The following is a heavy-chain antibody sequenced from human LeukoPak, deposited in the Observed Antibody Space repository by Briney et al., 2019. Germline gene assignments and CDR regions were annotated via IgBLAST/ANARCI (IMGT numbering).Heavy chain of an antibody. CDR2: IYHSGST. Sequence: PSQTLSLTCAVSGGSISSGGYSWSWIRQPPGKGLEWIGYIYHSGSTYYNPSLKSRVTISVDRPKNQFSLKLSSVTAADTAVYYCARGGNYYDSSGYSDVPYYFDYWGQGTLVTVSS. CDR1: GGSISSGGYS. D-gene: IGHD3-22*01. CDR3: ARGGNYYDSSGYSDVPYYFDY. V-gene: IGHV4-30-2*01. J-gene: IGHJ4*02.